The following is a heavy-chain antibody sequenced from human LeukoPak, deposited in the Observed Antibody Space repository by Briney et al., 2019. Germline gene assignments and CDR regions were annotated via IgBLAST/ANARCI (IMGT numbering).Heavy chain of an antibody. V-gene: IGHV4-34*01. Sequence: SETLSLTCAVYGGSSSGYYWSWIRQPPRKGLEWIGEINHSGSTNYNPSLKSRVTISVDTSKNQFSLKLSSVTAADTAVYYCARGDYGGNPTLRYFDYWGQGTLVTVSS. J-gene: IGHJ4*02. CDR3: ARGDYGGNPTLRYFDY. D-gene: IGHD4-23*01. CDR2: INHSGST. CDR1: GGSSSGYY.